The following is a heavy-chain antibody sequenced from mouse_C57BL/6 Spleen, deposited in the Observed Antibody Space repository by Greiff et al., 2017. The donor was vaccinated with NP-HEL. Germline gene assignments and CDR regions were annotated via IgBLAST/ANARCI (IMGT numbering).Heavy chain of an antibody. CDR2: INPNNGGT. J-gene: IGHJ1*03. D-gene: IGHD1-1*01. CDR3: ARAGENFYGNWYFDV. CDR1: GYTFTDYN. V-gene: IGHV1-22*01. Sequence: EVQLQQSGPELVKPGASVKMSCKASGYTFTDYNMHWVKQSHGKSLEWIGYINPNNGGTSYIQKFKGKATLTVNKSSSTAYMELRSLTSEDSAVYYCARAGENFYGNWYFDVWGTGTTVTVSS.